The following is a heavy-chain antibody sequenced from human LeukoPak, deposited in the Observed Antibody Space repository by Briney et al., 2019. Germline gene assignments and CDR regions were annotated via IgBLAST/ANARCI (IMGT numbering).Heavy chain of an antibody. CDR3: ARAYSSGWYGSTDY. Sequence: GASVKVPCKASGYTFIDYYMHWVRQAPGQGLEGMGWIDPKSGGTSYAQKFQDRVAMIRDTSISTAYMELTRLTSDDTAVYYCARAYSSGWYGSTDYWGQGTLVTVSP. CDR2: IDPKSGGT. CDR1: GYTFIDYY. V-gene: IGHV1-2*02. J-gene: IGHJ4*02. D-gene: IGHD6-19*01.